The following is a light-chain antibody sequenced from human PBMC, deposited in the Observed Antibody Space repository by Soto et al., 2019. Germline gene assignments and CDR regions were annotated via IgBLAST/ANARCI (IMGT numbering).Light chain of an antibody. CDR3: AAWDDSLNGHVV. J-gene: IGLJ2*01. Sequence: QSALTQPPSASGTPGQRLSISCSGSNSNIGKNTVNWYQQLPRTAPKLLIYSNNQRPSGVPDRFSGSKSGTAASLAISGLQSEDEVDYYCAAWDDSLNGHVVFGGGTKLTVL. V-gene: IGLV1-44*01. CDR1: NSNIGKNT. CDR2: SNN.